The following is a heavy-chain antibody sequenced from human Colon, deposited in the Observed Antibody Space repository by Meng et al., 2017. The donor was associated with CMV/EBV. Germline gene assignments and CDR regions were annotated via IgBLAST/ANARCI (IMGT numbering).Heavy chain of an antibody. D-gene: IGHD3-9*01. V-gene: IGHV1-2*02. Sequence: YYLHWGRQAPGQVLEWMGWIHPNSGGTNYAQKFQGRVTMTTDTSITTVYMELSSLRSDDTAVYYCARDIEEVSHYDFLTGFPPFDPWGQGTLVTVSS. CDR2: IHPNSGGT. J-gene: IGHJ5*02. CDR3: ARDIEEVSHYDFLTGFPPFDP. CDR1: YY.